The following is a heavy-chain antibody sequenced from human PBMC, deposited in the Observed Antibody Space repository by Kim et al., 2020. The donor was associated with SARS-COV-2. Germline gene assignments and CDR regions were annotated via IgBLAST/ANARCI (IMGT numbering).Heavy chain of an antibody. CDR2: MCGSGAAV. V-gene: IGHV3-23*01. CDR3: AKVHSSSWPDPFDS. Sequence: GGSLRLSCAASGFFFTNYGMSWVRQTPGKVLEWVSTMCGSGAAVFYADSVKGRFTISRDNYRDIMFLQMNSLRAEDTAVYYCAKVHSSSWPDPFDSWGQGTLVTVSS. D-gene: IGHD6-13*01. CDR1: GFFFTNYG. J-gene: IGHJ4*02.